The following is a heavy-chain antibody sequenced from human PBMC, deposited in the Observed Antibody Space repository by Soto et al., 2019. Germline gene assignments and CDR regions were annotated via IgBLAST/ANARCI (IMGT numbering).Heavy chain of an antibody. V-gene: IGHV4-59*08. D-gene: IGHD2-15*01. CDR3: ARHPGTDCSGGSCYHGSWFDP. Sequence: ASETLSLTCTVSGGSISSYYWSWIRQPPGKGLEWIGYIYYSGSTNYNPSIKSRVTISVDTSKNQFSLKLSSVTAADTAVYYCARHPGTDCSGGSCYHGSWFDPWGQGTLVTVSS. CDR2: IYYSGST. J-gene: IGHJ5*02. CDR1: GGSISSYY.